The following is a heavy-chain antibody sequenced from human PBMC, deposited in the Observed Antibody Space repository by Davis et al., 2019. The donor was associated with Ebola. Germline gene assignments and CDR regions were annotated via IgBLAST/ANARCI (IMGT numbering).Heavy chain of an antibody. D-gene: IGHD4-17*01. V-gene: IGHV3-15*01. CDR3: TTDLGRAHYGG. J-gene: IGHJ4*02. CDR2: IKSKTDVGTT. CDR1: GFTLSNAR. Sequence: PGGSLRPSCAASGFTLSNARMSWVRKAQGKGLEWVGRIKSKTDVGTTDYAAHVKGRFTISRDDSKNTQYLQMNSLKTEDTAVYYCTTDLGRAHYGGWGQGTLATVSS.